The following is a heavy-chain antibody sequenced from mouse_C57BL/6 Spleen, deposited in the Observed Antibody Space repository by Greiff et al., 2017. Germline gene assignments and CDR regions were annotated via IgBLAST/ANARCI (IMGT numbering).Heavy chain of an antibody. V-gene: IGHV1-55*01. CDR1: GYTFTSYW. CDR2: IYPGSGST. D-gene: IGHD1-1*01. Sequence: QVQLQQPGAELVKPGASVKMSCKASGYTFTSYWITWVKQRPGQGLEWIGDIYPGSGSTNYNEKFKSKATLTVDTSSSTAYMQLSSLTSEDSAVYYCATGIGTTVVARGYFDYWGQGTTLTVSS. CDR3: ATGIGTTVVARGYFDY. J-gene: IGHJ2*01.